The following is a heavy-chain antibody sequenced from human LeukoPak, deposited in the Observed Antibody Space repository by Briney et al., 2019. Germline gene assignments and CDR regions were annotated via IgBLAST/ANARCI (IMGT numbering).Heavy chain of an antibody. CDR1: GFSFRSYG. Sequence: QPGRSLSLSCAASGFSFRSYGMHWVRQAPGKGLEWVAVISYDGSNKYYADSVKGRFTISRDNSKNTLYLQMNSLRAEDTAVYYCARVSPNTVTTLQYFDYWGQGTLVTVSS. D-gene: IGHD4-17*01. CDR3: ARVSPNTVTTLQYFDY. J-gene: IGHJ4*02. V-gene: IGHV3-30*03. CDR2: ISYDGSNK.